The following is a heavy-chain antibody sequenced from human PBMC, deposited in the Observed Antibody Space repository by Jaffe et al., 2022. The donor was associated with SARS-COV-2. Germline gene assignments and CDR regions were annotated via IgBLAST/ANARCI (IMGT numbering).Heavy chain of an antibody. J-gene: IGHJ4*02. V-gene: IGHV3-73*02. CDR3: SGAYGDYGSPLGY. Sequence: EVHLVDSGGGLVQPGGSLQLSCAASGFTFSGSALHWVRQASGKGLEWVGRIRTKPNNYATAYAASVKGRFTISRDDSKNTAYLQMNSLKTEDTAVYYCSGAYGDYGSPLGYWGQGTLVTVSS. CDR1: GFTFSGSA. CDR2: IRTKPNNYAT. D-gene: IGHD4-17*01.